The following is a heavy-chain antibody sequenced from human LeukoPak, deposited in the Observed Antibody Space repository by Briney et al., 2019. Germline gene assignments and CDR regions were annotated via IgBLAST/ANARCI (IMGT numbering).Heavy chain of an antibody. CDR2: ISSSGSSL. Sequence: GGSLRLSCAASGFTFSDYYMSWIRQAPGKGLEWVSSISSSGSSLFYADSVEGRFTISRDNARTSLYLQMNSLRDEDTAVYYCARSTCRGECKHSPDAFNRWGQGTVVTVGS. CDR3: ARSTCRGECKHSPDAFNR. V-gene: IGHV3-11*01. J-gene: IGHJ3*02. D-gene: IGHD2-21*01. CDR1: GFTFSDYY.